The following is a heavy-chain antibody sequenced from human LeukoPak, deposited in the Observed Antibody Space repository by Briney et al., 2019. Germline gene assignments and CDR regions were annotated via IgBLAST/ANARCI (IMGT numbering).Heavy chain of an antibody. Sequence: SETLSLTCAVYGGSFSGYYWSWIRQPPGKGLEWIGEINHSGSTNYNPSLKSRVTVSVDTSKNQFSLKLSSVTAADTAVYYCARAAAAPYYFDYWGQGTLVTDSS. J-gene: IGHJ4*02. CDR2: INHSGST. CDR3: ARAAAAPYYFDY. CDR1: GGSFSGYY. D-gene: IGHD6-13*01. V-gene: IGHV4-34*01.